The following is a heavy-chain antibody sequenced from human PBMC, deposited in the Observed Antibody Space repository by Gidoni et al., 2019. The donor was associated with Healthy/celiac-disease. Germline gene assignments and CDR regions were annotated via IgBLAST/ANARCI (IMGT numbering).Heavy chain of an antibody. CDR3: ASSAHSNYNFYYGMDV. V-gene: IGHV1-69*06. J-gene: IGHJ6*02. D-gene: IGHD4-4*01. Sequence: QVQLVQSGAEVKKPGSSVNVSCKASGGTFSSYAISLVRQAPGQGLEWMGGIIPIFGTANYAQKFQGRVTITADKSTSTVYMELSSLRSEDTAVYYCASSAHSNYNFYYGMDVWGQGTTVTVSS. CDR2: IIPIFGTA. CDR1: GGTFSSYA.